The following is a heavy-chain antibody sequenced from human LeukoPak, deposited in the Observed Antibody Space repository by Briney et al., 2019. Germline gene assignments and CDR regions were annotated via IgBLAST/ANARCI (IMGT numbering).Heavy chain of an antibody. CDR2: IRSKANSYAT. CDR1: GFTFSGSA. V-gene: IGHV3-73*01. Sequence: PGGSLRPSCAASGFTFSGSAMHWVRQASGKGLEWVGRIRSKANSYATAYAASVKGRFTISRDDSKNTAYLQMNSLKTEDTAVYYCTRHRPDYGDLDYWGQGTLITVSS. D-gene: IGHD4-17*01. J-gene: IGHJ4*02. CDR3: TRHRPDYGDLDY.